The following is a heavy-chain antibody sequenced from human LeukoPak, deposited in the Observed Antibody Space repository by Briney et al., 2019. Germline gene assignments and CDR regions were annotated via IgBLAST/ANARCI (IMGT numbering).Heavy chain of an antibody. CDR2: INTYNDNT. CDR1: GYTFTNYH. Sequence: ASVKVSCKASGYTFTNYHISWVRQAPGQGLEWMGWINTYNDNTNYAQNLQGRVTMTTDTFTNTAYMELRSLRSDDTAVYYCALISYCTTITCYFLDYWGQGTLVTVSS. CDR3: ALISYCTTITCYFLDY. J-gene: IGHJ4*02. V-gene: IGHV1-18*01. D-gene: IGHD2-8*01.